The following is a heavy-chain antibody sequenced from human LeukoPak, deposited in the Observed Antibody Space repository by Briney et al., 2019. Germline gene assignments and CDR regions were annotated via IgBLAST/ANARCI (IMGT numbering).Heavy chain of an antibody. CDR1: GFTFSSYA. CDR3: ARGNSTWIQLWLLDY. V-gene: IGHV3-23*01. CDR2: INNSGGST. J-gene: IGHJ4*02. Sequence: GGSLRLSCAASGFTFSSYAMSWVRQAPGKGLEWVSAINNSGGSTYYADSVKGRFTISRDNSKNTLYLQMNSLRAEDTAVYYCARGNSTWIQLWLLDYWGQGTLVTVSS. D-gene: IGHD5-18*01.